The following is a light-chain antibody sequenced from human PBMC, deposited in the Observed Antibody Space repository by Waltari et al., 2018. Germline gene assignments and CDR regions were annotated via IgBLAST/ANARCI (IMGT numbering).Light chain of an antibody. Sequence: QSALTQPPSASGSPGQSVTISCTGTSSDVGGYNYVSWYQQHPGKAPKLMIYEVSKRPSGVPDRFSGSKSGNTASLTVSGLQAEDEADYYCRSYAGSKRGVFGGGTKLTVL. J-gene: IGLJ3*02. CDR1: SSDVGGYNY. V-gene: IGLV2-8*01. CDR2: EVS. CDR3: RSYAGSKRGV.